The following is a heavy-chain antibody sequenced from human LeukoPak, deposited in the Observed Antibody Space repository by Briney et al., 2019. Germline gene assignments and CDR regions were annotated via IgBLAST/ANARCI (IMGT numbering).Heavy chain of an antibody. V-gene: IGHV3-30*04. CDR2: ISYDGSNK. J-gene: IGHJ4*02. CDR1: GFTFSSYA. Sequence: GGSLRLSCAAPGFTFSSYAMHWVRQAPGKGLEWVAVISYDGSNKYYSDSVKGRFTISRDNSKNTLYLQMNSLRAEDTAVYYCARDSGFSGTQRGEYWGQGALVAVSS. D-gene: IGHD3/OR15-3a*01. CDR3: ARDSGFSGTQRGEY.